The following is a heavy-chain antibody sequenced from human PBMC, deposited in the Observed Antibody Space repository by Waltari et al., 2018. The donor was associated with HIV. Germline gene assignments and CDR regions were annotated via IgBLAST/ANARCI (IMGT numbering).Heavy chain of an antibody. D-gene: IGHD2-15*01. J-gene: IGHJ4*02. CDR2: IYYSGST. Sequence: QLQLQESGPGLVKPSETLSLTCTVSGGSISSSSYYWGWIRQPPGKGLEWIGSIYYSGSTYSNPSLKSRVTISVDTSKNQFSLKLSSVTAADTAVYYCARAVQGYCSGGSCENYFDYWGQGTLVTVSS. CDR3: ARAVQGYCSGGSCENYFDY. V-gene: IGHV4-39*01. CDR1: GGSISSSSYY.